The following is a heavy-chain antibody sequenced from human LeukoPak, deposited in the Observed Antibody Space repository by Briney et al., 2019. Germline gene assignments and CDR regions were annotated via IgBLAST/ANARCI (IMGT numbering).Heavy chain of an antibody. Sequence: GGSLRLSCAASGFTFSSYAMSWVRQAPGKGLEWVSAISGSGGSTYYAGSVKGRFTISRDNSKNTLYLQMNSLRAEDTAVYYCAKSRENWGSLYWYFDLWGRGTLVTVSS. D-gene: IGHD7-27*01. CDR2: ISGSGGST. CDR3: AKSRENWGSLYWYFDL. J-gene: IGHJ2*01. V-gene: IGHV3-23*01. CDR1: GFTFSSYA.